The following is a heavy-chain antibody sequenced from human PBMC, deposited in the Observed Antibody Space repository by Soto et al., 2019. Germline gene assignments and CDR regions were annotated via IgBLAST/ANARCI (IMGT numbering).Heavy chain of an antibody. CDR3: ARGYGSGMYYFEY. V-gene: IGHV4-34*01. J-gene: IGHJ4*02. D-gene: IGHD3-10*01. CDR1: VGSFSGYY. Sequence: SENLSPTCAVFVGSFSGYYWSRIRQPPGKGLEWIGEINHSGSTNYNPSLKSRVTISVDTSKNQFSLKLSSVTAADTAVYYCARGYGSGMYYFEYWGQGTLVTVSS. CDR2: INHSGST.